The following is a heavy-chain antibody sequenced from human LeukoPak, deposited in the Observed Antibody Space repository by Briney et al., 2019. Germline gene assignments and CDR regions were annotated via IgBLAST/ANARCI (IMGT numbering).Heavy chain of an antibody. D-gene: IGHD1-26*01. V-gene: IGHV4-39*01. CDR1: GGSISSSSYY. CDR2: IYYSGST. CDR3: ARRSSYYSYMDV. Sequence: SQTLSLTCAVSGGSISSSSYYWGWIRQPPGKGLEWIGSIYYSGSTYYNPSLKSRVTISVDTSKNQFSLKLSSVTAADPAVYYCARRSSYYSYMDVWGKGTTVTISS. J-gene: IGHJ6*03.